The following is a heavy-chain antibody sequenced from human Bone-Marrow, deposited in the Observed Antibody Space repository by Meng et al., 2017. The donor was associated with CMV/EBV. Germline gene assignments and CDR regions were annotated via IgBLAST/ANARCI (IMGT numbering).Heavy chain of an antibody. V-gene: IGHV4-39*01. CDR3: ARHRNYYDSSGVNEG. Sequence: RSFSSSSYYWGWLRQPPGKGLEWLGSLYYSGSTYYNPSLKSRVTISVDTSKNQFSLKLSSVTAADTAIYYCARHRNYYDSSGVNEGWGQGTLVTVSS. CDR1: RSFSSSSYY. J-gene: IGHJ4*02. CDR2: LYYSGST. D-gene: IGHD3-22*01.